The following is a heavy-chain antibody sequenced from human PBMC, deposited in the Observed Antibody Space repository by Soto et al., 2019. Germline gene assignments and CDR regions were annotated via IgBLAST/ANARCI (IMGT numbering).Heavy chain of an antibody. V-gene: IGHV4-59*01. CDR3: ASRVAAAGRDRYYYMDV. CDR2: IYYSGST. J-gene: IGHJ6*03. CDR1: GGSISSYY. D-gene: IGHD6-13*01. Sequence: SETLSLTCTVSGGSISSYYWSWIRQPPGKGLEWIGYIYYSGSTNYNPSLKSRVTISVDTSKNQFSLKLSSVTAADTAVYYCASRVAAAGRDRYYYMDVWGKGTTVTVSS.